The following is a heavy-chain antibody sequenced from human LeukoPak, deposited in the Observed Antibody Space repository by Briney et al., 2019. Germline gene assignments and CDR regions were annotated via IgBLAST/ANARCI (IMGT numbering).Heavy chain of an antibody. CDR1: GYTFTGYY. Sequence: ASVKVSCKASGYTFTGYYMHWVRQAPGQGLEWMGRINPNSGGTNYAQKFQGRVTMTRDTSISTAYMELSRLRSDDTAVYYCARNPSSSWTEGWFDPWGQGTLVTVSS. CDR2: INPNSGGT. J-gene: IGHJ5*02. V-gene: IGHV1-2*06. CDR3: ARNPSSSWTEGWFDP. D-gene: IGHD6-13*01.